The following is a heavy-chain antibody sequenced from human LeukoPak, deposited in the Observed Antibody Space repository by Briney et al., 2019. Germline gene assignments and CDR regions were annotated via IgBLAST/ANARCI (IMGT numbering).Heavy chain of an antibody. D-gene: IGHD3-16*01. V-gene: IGHV1-69*13. Sequence: SVKVSCKASGYTFTSYGITWVRQAPGQGLEWMGGIIPIFGTANYAQKFQGRVTITADESTSTAYMELSSLRSEDTAVYYCARLFTVEVDYFDYWGQGTLVTVSS. CDR1: GYTFTSYG. J-gene: IGHJ4*02. CDR3: ARLFTVEVDYFDY. CDR2: IIPIFGTA.